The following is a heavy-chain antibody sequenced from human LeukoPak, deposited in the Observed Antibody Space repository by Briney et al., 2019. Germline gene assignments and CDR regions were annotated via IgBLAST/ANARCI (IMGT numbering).Heavy chain of an antibody. Sequence: QTGGSLRLSCAASGFTFDDYAMHWVRQAPGKGLEWVSGISWNSGSIGYADSVKGRFTISRDNAKNSLYLQMNSLRAEDTALYYCAKDLGPNYYGSGSYDAFDIWGQGTMVTVSS. CDR3: AKDLGPNYYGSGSYDAFDI. V-gene: IGHV3-9*01. D-gene: IGHD3-10*01. CDR2: ISWNSGSI. J-gene: IGHJ3*02. CDR1: GFTFDDYA.